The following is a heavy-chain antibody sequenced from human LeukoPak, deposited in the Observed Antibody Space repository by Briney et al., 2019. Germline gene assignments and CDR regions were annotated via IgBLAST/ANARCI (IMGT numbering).Heavy chain of an antibody. D-gene: IGHD5-18*01. CDR3: ARAGYTYITLYY. Sequence: GGSLRLSCAASGFTFSDYWMTWVRQAPGKGLEWVANIKQDGSDKHYVDSVKGRFIISRDNAKNSLYLQMNSLRAEDTAVYYCARAGYTYITLYYWGQGTLVTASS. CDR2: IKQDGSDK. CDR1: GFTFSDYW. J-gene: IGHJ4*02. V-gene: IGHV3-7*01.